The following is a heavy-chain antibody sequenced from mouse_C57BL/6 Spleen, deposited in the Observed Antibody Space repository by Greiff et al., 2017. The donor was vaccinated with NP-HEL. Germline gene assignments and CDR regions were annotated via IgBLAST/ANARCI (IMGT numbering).Heavy chain of an antibody. D-gene: IGHD2-1*01. CDR1: GYTFTSYW. CDR2: IHPNSGST. CDR3: ARKGLDYGNYWFAY. Sequence: VQLQQPGAELVKPGASVKLSCKASGYTFTSYWMHWVKQRPGQGLEWIGMIHPNSGSTNYNEKFKSKATLTVDKSSSTAYMQLSSLTSEDSAVYYCARKGLDYGNYWFAYWGQGTLVTVSA. V-gene: IGHV1-64*01. J-gene: IGHJ3*01.